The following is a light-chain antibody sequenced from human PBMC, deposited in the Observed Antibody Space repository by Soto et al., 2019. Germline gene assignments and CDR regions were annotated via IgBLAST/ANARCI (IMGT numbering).Light chain of an antibody. V-gene: IGKV3D-15*01. Sequence: EIVMTQSPATLSVSPGERATLSCRASQSVSSNFDWYQQKPGQAPRLLVYGASSRATGIPARFSGSGSGTEFTLTISSLQSEDFALYYCQQYKQWPFTFGGGTKVEIK. J-gene: IGKJ4*01. CDR3: QQYKQWPFT. CDR2: GAS. CDR1: QSVSSN.